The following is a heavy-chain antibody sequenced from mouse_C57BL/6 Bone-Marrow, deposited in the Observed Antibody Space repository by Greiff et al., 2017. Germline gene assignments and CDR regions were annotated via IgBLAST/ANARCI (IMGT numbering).Heavy chain of an antibody. V-gene: IGHV5-6*01. J-gene: IGHJ2*01. D-gene: IGHD5-1*01. CDR2: ISSGGSYT. CDR3: AGSTYFDD. CDR1: GFTFSSYG. Sequence: EVQLKESGGDLVKPGGSPKLSCAASGFTFSSYGMSWVRQTPDKRLEWVATISSGGSYTYYPDRVKGRFTISRDKAKNTLYLQMSSLKSEDTAMYYCAGSTYFDDWGQGTTLTVSS.